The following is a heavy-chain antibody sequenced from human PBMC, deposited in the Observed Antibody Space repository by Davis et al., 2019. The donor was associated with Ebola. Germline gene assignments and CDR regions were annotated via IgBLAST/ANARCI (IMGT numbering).Heavy chain of an antibody. CDR3: ARLAVAGTLIPYYYGMDV. CDR2: INHSGST. J-gene: IGHJ6*02. CDR1: GGSFSAYY. Sequence: SETLSLTCAVYGGSFSAYYWTWIRQPPGKGLEWIGEINHSGSTNYKSSLKSRVTVLADTSKNQFSLKLSSVTAADTAEYYCARLAVAGTLIPYYYGMDVWGQGTTVTVSS. V-gene: IGHV4-34*01. D-gene: IGHD6-19*01.